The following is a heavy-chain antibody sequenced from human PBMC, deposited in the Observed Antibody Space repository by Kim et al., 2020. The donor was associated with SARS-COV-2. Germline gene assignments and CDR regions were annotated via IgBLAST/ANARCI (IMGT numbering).Heavy chain of an antibody. CDR1: GFTFSSYA. Sequence: GGSLRLSCAASGFTFSSYAMSWVRQAPGKGLEWVSVIYSGGSSTYYADSVKGRFTISRDNSKNTLYLQMNSLRAEDTAVYYCAKDGYSSSSGDDAFDIWGQGTMVTVSS. V-gene: IGHV3-23*03. CDR3: AKDGYSSSSGDDAFDI. J-gene: IGHJ3*02. CDR2: IYSGGSST. D-gene: IGHD6-13*01.